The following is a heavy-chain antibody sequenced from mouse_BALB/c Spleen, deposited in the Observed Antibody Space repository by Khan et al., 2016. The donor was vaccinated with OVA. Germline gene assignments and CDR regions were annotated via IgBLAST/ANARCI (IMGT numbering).Heavy chain of an antibody. CDR2: IWGDGST. V-gene: IGHV2-6-7*01. CDR3: ARAYYANYREAMDY. CDR1: GFSLTGYG. Sequence: VELVVSGPGLVAPSQSLSITCTVSGFSLTGYGVNWVRQPPGKGLEWLGMIWGDGSTDYNSGIKSRLSITKDNSKSQVFLKMNSLQTDDTARYYCARAYYANYREAMDYWGQGNSVTVSS. D-gene: IGHD2-10*01. J-gene: IGHJ4*01.